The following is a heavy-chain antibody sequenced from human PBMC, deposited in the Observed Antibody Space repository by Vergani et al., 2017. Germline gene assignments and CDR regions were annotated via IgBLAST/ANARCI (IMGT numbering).Heavy chain of an antibody. V-gene: IGHV3-23*01. D-gene: IGHD2-2*01. CDR1: GFTFSSYA. CDR3: ARQYCSSTSCYGDY. CDR2: ISGSGGST. Sequence: EVQLLESGGGLVQPGGSLRLSCAASGFTFSSYAMSWVRQAPGKGLEWVSAISGSGGSTYYADSVKGRFTISRDNSKNTLYLQMNSLRAEDTAVYYCARQYCSSTSCYGDYWGQGTLVTVSS. J-gene: IGHJ4*02.